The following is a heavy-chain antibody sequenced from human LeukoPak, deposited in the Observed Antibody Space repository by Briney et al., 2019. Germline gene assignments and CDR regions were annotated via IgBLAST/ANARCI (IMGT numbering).Heavy chain of an antibody. V-gene: IGHV1-69*13. CDR3: ASARDSIVPPEGAFDI. Sequence: SVKVSCKASGYSFTSNYIHWVRQAPGQGLEWMGGIIPIFGTANYAQKFQGRVTITADESTSTAYMELSSLRSEDTAVYYCASARDSIVPPEGAFDIWGQGTMVTVSS. CDR2: IIPIFGTA. D-gene: IGHD2/OR15-2a*01. J-gene: IGHJ3*02. CDR1: GYSFTSNY.